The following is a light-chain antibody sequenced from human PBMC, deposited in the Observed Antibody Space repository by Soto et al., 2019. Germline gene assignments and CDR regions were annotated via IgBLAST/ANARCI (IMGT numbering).Light chain of an antibody. CDR1: SSDVGLYNL. V-gene: IGLV2-23*02. J-gene: IGLJ3*02. Sequence: QSALTQPASVSGSPGQSITLSCTGTSSDVGLYNLVSWYQHLPGKAPKLIIYEVNERPSGISDRFSGSKSGNTASLTISGLQDEDEADYYCCSYVGSSILMFGGGTQLTVL. CDR2: EVN. CDR3: CSYVGSSILM.